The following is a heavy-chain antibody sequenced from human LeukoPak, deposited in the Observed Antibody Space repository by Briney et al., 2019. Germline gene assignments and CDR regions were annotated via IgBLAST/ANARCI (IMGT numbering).Heavy chain of an antibody. Sequence: PGGSLRLSCAASGFTFSSYWMSWVRQAPGKGLEWVSAVNDRGTYYADSVKGRFTISRDNSKNTLYLEMNSLRAEDTALYYCAKDEYSGYGSFDYWGQGILVTVSS. J-gene: IGHJ4*02. V-gene: IGHV3-23*01. D-gene: IGHD5-12*01. CDR1: GFTFSSYW. CDR3: AKDEYSGYGSFDY. CDR2: VNDRGT.